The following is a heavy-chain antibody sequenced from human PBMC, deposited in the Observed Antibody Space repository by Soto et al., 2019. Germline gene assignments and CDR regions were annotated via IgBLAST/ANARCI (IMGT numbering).Heavy chain of an antibody. CDR1: GFTFSGSA. J-gene: IGHJ4*02. CDR2: IRSKANSYAT. V-gene: IGHV3-73*01. D-gene: IGHD3-22*01. CDR3: TRLYYDSSGYQGFDY. Sequence: PVGSLRLSCAASGFTFSGSAMHWVRQASGKGLEWVGRIRSKANSYATAYAASVKGRFTISRDDSKNTAYLQMNSLKTEDTAVYYCTRLYYDSSGYQGFDYWGQGTLVTVSS.